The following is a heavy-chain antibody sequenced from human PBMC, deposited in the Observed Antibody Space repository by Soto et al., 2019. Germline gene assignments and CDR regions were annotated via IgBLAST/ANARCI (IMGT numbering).Heavy chain of an antibody. CDR2: ITPATGAA. Sequence: QLHLVQSGAVVKKPGASVTVSCSASGYPVTAYYMHWVRQAPGGGLEWMGGITPATGAAQYTQTFQGRVTVTRATPMSTVVMELGGLTPETTAGFICARGGGVGVAGSAAFDMWGQGTLVTVSS. CDR1: GYPVTAYY. CDR3: ARGGGVGVAGSAAFDM. V-gene: IGHV1-2*02. J-gene: IGHJ3*02. D-gene: IGHD3-3*01.